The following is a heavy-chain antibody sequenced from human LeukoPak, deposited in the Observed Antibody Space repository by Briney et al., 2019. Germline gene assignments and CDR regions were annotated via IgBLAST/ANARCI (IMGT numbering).Heavy chain of an antibody. CDR3: ARTGWGVPAAGDWFDP. D-gene: IGHD2-2*01. CDR2: VSGYNGNT. CDR1: GYTFTSYA. Sequence: GASVKVSCKASGYTFTSYAFSWVRQAPGQGLEWIGWVSGYNGNTNYAQKVQGRVTMTTDTSTSTAYKELRSLRSDDTAVYYCARTGWGVPAAGDWFDPWGQGTLVTVSS. V-gene: IGHV1-18*04. J-gene: IGHJ5*02.